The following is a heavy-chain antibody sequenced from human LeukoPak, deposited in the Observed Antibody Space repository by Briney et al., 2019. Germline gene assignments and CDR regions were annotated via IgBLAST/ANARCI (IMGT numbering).Heavy chain of an antibody. CDR1: GFTFINYV. J-gene: IGHJ6*03. CDR2: ISYDGINK. V-gene: IGHV3-30-3*01. Sequence: GESLRLSCEASGFTFINYVIHWVRQAPGKGLEWLAVISYDGINKYYADSVKGRFTISRDQSKTTVDLQMDSLGGADTAVYYCSRSPTYYYMDVWGKGTTVTVSS. CDR3: SRSPTYYYMDV.